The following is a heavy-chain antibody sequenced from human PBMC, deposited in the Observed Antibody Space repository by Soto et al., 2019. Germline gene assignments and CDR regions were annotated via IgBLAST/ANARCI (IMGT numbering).Heavy chain of an antibody. J-gene: IGHJ4*02. D-gene: IGHD4-17*01. CDR1: GFTFSNNA. Sequence: EVQLLESGGGLVQPGGSLRLSCAASGFTFSNNAMTWVRQAPGKGLDWVSGISAGDTTYYADSVKGRFTISRDNSKNTLYLQMNSLRAEDTAVYYCAKAGRGLTTVTLFDYWGQGTLVTVSS. V-gene: IGHV3-23*01. CDR3: AKAGRGLTTVTLFDY. CDR2: ISAGDTT.